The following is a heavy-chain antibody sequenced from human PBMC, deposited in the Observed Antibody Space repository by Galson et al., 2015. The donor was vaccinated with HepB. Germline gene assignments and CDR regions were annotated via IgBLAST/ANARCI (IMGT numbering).Heavy chain of an antibody. V-gene: IGHV3-11*01. J-gene: IGHJ4*02. CDR2: ISKSGSIV. CDR3: ATGEPYYYGSGSYLSFDY. Sequence: SLRLSCAASGFTFSDYYMSWIRQAPGKGLEWLSYISKSGSIVYYADSVKGRFTISRDNAKNSLCLQMNSLRAEDTAVYYCATGEPYYYGSGSYLSFDYWGQGTLVTVSS. CDR1: GFTFSDYY. D-gene: IGHD3-10*01.